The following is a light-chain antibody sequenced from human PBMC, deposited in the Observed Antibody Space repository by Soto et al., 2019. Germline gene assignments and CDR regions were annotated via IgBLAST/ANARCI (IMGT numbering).Light chain of an antibody. V-gene: IGKV3-20*01. Sequence: IVLTQSPGTLSLSPGERATLSCRASQSVSSSYLAWYQQKPGQAPRLLIYGASSRATGIPDRFSGSGSGTDFTLTISRLEPEDFAVYYCQQYGSTPLTFGGGTRLEIK. J-gene: IGKJ5*01. CDR1: QSVSSSY. CDR2: GAS. CDR3: QQYGSTPLT.